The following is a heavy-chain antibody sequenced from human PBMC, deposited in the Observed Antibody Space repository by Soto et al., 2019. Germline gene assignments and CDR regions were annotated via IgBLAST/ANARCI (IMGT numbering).Heavy chain of an antibody. CDR1: GFTFRSYG. Sequence: QVQLVESGGGVVQPGRSLRLSCAASGFTFRSYGMHWVRQAPGKGLEWVAVVWYDENKKYYVDSVKGRFTISRDNSKNMLYLQMNCLRVEDTAVYYCARDLTMSGDVFDIWGQGTMVTVSS. D-gene: IGHD3-10*02. CDR3: ARDLTMSGDVFDI. CDR2: VWYDENKK. J-gene: IGHJ3*02. V-gene: IGHV3-33*01.